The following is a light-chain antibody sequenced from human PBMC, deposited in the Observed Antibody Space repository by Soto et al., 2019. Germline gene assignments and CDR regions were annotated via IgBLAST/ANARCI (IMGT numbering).Light chain of an antibody. Sequence: DIPMTQSPSSLSASIGDRVTITCRASQGISNYLAWYQQKPGKVPKLLIYGASTLQSGVPSRFSGSGSGTDFTLTISSLQPEDVATFYCQKYDSVPFTFGPGTKVDI. CDR3: QKYDSVPFT. CDR2: GAS. J-gene: IGKJ3*01. CDR1: QGISNY. V-gene: IGKV1-27*01.